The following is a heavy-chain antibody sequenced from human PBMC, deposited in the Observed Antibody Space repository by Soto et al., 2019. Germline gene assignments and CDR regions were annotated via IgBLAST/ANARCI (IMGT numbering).Heavy chain of an antibody. CDR3: AKTSLWFGELFPYYFDY. CDR1: GFTFSNSA. V-gene: IGHV3-23*01. D-gene: IGHD3-10*01. Sequence: EVQLLESGGGLAQPGGSLRLYCTASGFTFSNSAMNWVRQAPGEGLELVSAISGSGGSTYYADSVKGRFSISRDNSKNTLYLQMNSLRAEDSAVYYCAKTSLWFGELFPYYFDYWGQGTLVTVSS. J-gene: IGHJ4*02. CDR2: ISGSGGST.